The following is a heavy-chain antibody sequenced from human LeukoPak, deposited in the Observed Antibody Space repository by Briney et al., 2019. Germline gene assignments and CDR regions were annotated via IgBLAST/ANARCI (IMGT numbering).Heavy chain of an antibody. D-gene: IGHD2-8*01. V-gene: IGHV3-23*01. J-gene: IGHJ4*02. CDR2: ISGSGGST. CDR1: GFTFSSYA. CDR3: AKDRTCTNAVCYFDY. Sequence: GGSLRLSCAASGFTFSSYAISWVRQAPGKGLEWVSTISGSGGSTYYADSVKGRVTISRDNSKNTLYLQMNSLSAEDTAVYYCAKDRTCTNAVCYFDYWGQGTLVTVSS.